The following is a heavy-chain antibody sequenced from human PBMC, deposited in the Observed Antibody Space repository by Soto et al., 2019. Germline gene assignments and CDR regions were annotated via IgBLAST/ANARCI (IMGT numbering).Heavy chain of an antibody. D-gene: IGHD1-26*01. CDR2: ISSSSSYI. Sequence: EVQLVESGGGLVKPGGSLRLSCAASGFTFSSYSMNWVRQAPGKGLEWVSSISSSSSYIYYADSAKGRFTISRDNAKNSLYLQMNSLRAEDTAVYYCARAPAGAGYWGQGTLVTVSS. V-gene: IGHV3-21*01. J-gene: IGHJ4*02. CDR3: ARAPAGAGY. CDR1: GFTFSSYS.